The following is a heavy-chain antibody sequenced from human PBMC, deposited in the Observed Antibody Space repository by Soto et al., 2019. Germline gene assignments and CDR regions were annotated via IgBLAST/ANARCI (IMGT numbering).Heavy chain of an antibody. V-gene: IGHV5-10-1*01. D-gene: IGHD6-6*01. CDR2: IDPSDSYT. CDR3: ARLGGAARPFLGMDV. J-gene: IGHJ6*02. Sequence: GESLKISCKGSGYIFTSYWISCLLQMAVKGLEWMGRIDPSDSYTNYSPSFQGHVTISADKSISTAYLQWSSLKASDTAMYYCARLGGAARPFLGMDVWGQGTTVTVSS. CDR1: GYIFTSYW.